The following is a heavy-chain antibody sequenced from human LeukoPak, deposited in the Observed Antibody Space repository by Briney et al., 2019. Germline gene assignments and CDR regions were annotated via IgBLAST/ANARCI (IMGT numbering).Heavy chain of an antibody. Sequence: SETLSLTCAVYGGSFSGYYWSWIRQPPGKGLEWIGEINHSGSTNYNPSLKSRVTISADTSKNQFSLKLSSVTAADTAVYYCVSLRRYCSSASCGAFDIWGQGTMVTVSS. V-gene: IGHV4-34*01. CDR3: VSLRRYCSSASCGAFDI. CDR1: GGSFSGYY. D-gene: IGHD2-2*01. CDR2: INHSGST. J-gene: IGHJ3*02.